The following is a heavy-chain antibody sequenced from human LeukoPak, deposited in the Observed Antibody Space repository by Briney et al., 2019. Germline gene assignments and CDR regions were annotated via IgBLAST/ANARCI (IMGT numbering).Heavy chain of an antibody. CDR3: ARYRSGATPADAFDI. D-gene: IGHD1-26*01. CDR1: GGTFNSYA. J-gene: IGHJ3*02. CDR2: VMPLFGTA. Sequence: GASVKVSCTASGGTFNSYAFSWVRQAPGQGLEWMGGVMPLFGTANYAQEFQGRVTFTTDESASTAYMELRSLRSDDTAVYYCARYRSGATPADAFDIWGQGTMVTVSS. V-gene: IGHV1-69*05.